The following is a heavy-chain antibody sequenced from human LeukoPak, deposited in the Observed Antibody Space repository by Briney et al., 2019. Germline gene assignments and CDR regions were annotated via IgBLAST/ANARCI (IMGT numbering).Heavy chain of an antibody. CDR1: GFTFSSYW. CDR3: ARMGPYGSGSYAVDY. J-gene: IGHJ4*02. D-gene: IGHD3-10*01. CDR2: INGDGSST. V-gene: IGHV3-74*01. Sequence: GGSLRLSCAVSGFTFSSYWMHWVRQAPGKGLVWVSRINGDGSSTSYADSVKGRFTISRDNAKNTLYLQMNSLRAEDTAVYYCARMGPYGSGSYAVDYWGQGTLVTVSS.